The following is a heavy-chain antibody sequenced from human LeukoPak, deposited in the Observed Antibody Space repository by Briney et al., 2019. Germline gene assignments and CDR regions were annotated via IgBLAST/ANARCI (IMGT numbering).Heavy chain of an antibody. Sequence: SETLSLPCAVYGGSFSGYYWSWIRQPPGKGLEWIGEINHSGSTNYNPSLKSRVTISVDTSKNQFSLKLTSVTAADTAVYYCARDGSYGALDIWGQGTMVTVSS. J-gene: IGHJ3*02. CDR3: ARDGSYGALDI. V-gene: IGHV4-34*01. CDR2: INHSGST. D-gene: IGHD1-26*01. CDR1: GGSFSGYY.